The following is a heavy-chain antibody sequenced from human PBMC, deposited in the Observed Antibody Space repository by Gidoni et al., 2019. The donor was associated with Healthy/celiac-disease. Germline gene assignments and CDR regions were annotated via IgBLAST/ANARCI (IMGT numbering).Heavy chain of an antibody. V-gene: IGHV3-21*01. J-gene: IGHJ6*02. D-gene: IGHD3-10*01. Sequence: EVQLVESGGGLVKPGGSLRLSCAASGFTFSSYSMNWVRQAPGKGLEWVSSISSSSSYIYYADSVKGRFTISRDNAKNSLYLQMNSLRAEDTAVYYCARDLGGESAMDVWGQGTTVTVSS. CDR2: ISSSSSYI. CDR3: ARDLGGESAMDV. CDR1: GFTFSSYS.